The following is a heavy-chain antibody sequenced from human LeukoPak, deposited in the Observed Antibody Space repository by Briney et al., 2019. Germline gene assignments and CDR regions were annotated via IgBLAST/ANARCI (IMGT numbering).Heavy chain of an antibody. V-gene: IGHV3-23*01. CDR1: GFTFRNYA. CDR2: ISSSGGST. D-gene: IGHD3-22*01. CDR3: AKDESRGYYYFDH. J-gene: IGHJ4*02. Sequence: SGGSLRLSCAGSGFTFRNYAMSWVRQAPGKGLEWVSVISSSGGSTYYADSVKGRFTISRDNSKTTLYLQMNSLRAEDTAVYYCAKDESRGYYYFDHWGQGTLVTVSS.